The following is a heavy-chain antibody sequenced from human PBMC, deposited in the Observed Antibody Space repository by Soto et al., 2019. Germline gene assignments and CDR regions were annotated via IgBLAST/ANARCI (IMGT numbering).Heavy chain of an antibody. D-gene: IGHD3-10*01. CDR3: ARGSYYYGSGSVFDY. V-gene: IGHV3-30-3*01. CDR2: ISYDGSNK. Sequence: QVQLVESGGGVVQPGRSLRLSCAASGFTFSSYAMHWVLQAPGKGLEWVAVISYDGSNKYYADSVKGRFTISRDNSKNTLYLQMNSLRAEDTAVYYCARGSYYYGSGSVFDYWGQGTLVTVSS. J-gene: IGHJ4*02. CDR1: GFTFSSYA.